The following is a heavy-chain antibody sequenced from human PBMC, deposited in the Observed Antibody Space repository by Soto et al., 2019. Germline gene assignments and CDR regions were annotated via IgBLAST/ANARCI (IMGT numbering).Heavy chain of an antibody. J-gene: IGHJ3*02. CDR2: IRGSGGST. V-gene: IGHV3-23*01. D-gene: IGHD3-3*02. Sequence: PGGSMRLSCAASGFSFSSYAMSWVRKATGKGLEWVSAIRGSGGSTYYADSVKGRFTISRDNSKNTLYLQMNSLRAEDTAVYYCANRIFIDAFDIWGQGTMVTVSS. CDR3: ANRIFIDAFDI. CDR1: GFSFSSYA.